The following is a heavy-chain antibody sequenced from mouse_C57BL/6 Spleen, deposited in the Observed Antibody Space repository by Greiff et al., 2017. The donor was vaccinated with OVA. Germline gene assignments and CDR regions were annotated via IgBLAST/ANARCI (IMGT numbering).Heavy chain of an antibody. V-gene: IGHV1-50*01. CDR3: ARKTYYSNYESFAY. D-gene: IGHD2-5*01. CDR1: GYTFTSYW. Sequence: QVQLQQPGAELVKPGASVKLSCKASGYTFTSYWMQWVKQRPGQGLEWIGEIDPSDSYTNYNQKFKGKATLTVDTSSSTAYMQLSSLTSEDSAVYYCARKTYYSNYESFAYWGQGTLVTVSA. J-gene: IGHJ3*01. CDR2: IDPSDSYT.